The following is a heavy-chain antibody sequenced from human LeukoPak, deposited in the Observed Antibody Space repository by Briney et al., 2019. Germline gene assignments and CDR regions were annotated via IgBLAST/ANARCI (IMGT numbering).Heavy chain of an antibody. V-gene: IGHV4-59*01. CDR2: IYYSGST. CDR1: GGPISSYY. D-gene: IGHD6-13*01. J-gene: IGHJ3*02. CDR3: ARGGIAAAGSDAFDI. Sequence: SETLSLTCTVSGGPISSYYWSWIRQPPGKGLEWIGYIYYSGSTNYNPSLKSRVTISVDTSKNQFSLKLSSVTAADTAVYYCARGGIAAAGSDAFDIWGQGTMVTVSS.